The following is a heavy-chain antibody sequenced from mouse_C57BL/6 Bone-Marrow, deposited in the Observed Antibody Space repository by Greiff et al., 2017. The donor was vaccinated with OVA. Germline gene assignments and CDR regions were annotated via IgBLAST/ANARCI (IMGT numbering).Heavy chain of an antibody. V-gene: IGHV1-76*01. CDR2: IYPGSGNT. D-gene: IGHD2-2*01. CDR3: AREGYDEIAY. CDR1: GYTFTDYY. Sequence: VQLQQSGAELVRPGASVKLSCKASGYTFTDYYINWVKQRPGQGLEWIARIYPGSGNTYYNEKFKGKATLTAEKSSSTAYMQLSSLTSEDSAVYFCAREGYDEIAYWGQGTLVTVSA. J-gene: IGHJ3*01.